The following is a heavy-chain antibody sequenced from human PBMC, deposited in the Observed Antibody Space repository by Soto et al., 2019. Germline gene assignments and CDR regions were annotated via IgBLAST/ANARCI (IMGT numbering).Heavy chain of an antibody. Sequence: PSETLSLTCTVSGASISSYYWTWIRQPPGKGLEWIGYIYHSGITGSTNYNPSLKSRVTISVDTSEDQFSLILSSVTAADTAVYYCAGFSSSSLVDWFDPWGQGTLVTVSS. CDR2: IYHSGITGST. CDR3: AGFSSSSLVDWFDP. J-gene: IGHJ5*02. D-gene: IGHD6-6*01. CDR1: GASISSYY. V-gene: IGHV4-59*01.